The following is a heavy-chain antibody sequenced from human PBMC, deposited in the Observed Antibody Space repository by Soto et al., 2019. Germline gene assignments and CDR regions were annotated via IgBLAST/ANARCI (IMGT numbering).Heavy chain of an antibody. CDR3: ARDPYAAAAGYYYYGMDV. J-gene: IGHJ6*02. Sequence: SETLSLTCSVSDDSINSDKYYWGWNRQPPGKDLEWIGYIYYSGNANYNPSLQSRVTISVDTSKNQYSLKLSSVTAADTAVYYCARDPYAAAAGYYYYGMDVWGQGTTVTVSS. D-gene: IGHD6-13*01. CDR2: IYYSGNA. CDR1: DDSINSDKYY. V-gene: IGHV4-39*07.